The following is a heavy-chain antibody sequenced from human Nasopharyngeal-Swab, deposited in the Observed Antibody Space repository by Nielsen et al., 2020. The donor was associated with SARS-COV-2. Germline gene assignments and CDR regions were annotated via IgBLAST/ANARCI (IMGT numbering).Heavy chain of an antibody. Sequence: GGSLRLSCAASGSTFSSYSMNWVRQAPGKGLEWVSSISSSSSYIYYADSVKGRFTISRDNAKNSLYLQMNSLRAEDTAVYYCARDRLQYYDFWSGYPNYFDYWGQGTLVTVSS. CDR3: ARDRLQYYDFWSGYPNYFDY. D-gene: IGHD3-3*01. CDR1: GSTFSSYS. J-gene: IGHJ4*02. CDR2: ISSSSSYI. V-gene: IGHV3-21*01.